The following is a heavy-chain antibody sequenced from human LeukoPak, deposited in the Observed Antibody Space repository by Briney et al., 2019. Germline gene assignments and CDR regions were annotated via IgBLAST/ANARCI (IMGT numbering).Heavy chain of an antibody. V-gene: IGHV3-21*01. Sequence: PGGSLRLSCAVSGFTFSSYSMNWVRQSPGKGLEWVSSISSSSSYIYYADSVKGRFTISRDNAKNSLYLQMNSLRAEDTAVYYCARGPDYYDSSGHPYWGQGTLVTVSS. D-gene: IGHD3-22*01. J-gene: IGHJ4*02. CDR3: ARGPDYYDSSGHPY. CDR2: ISSSSSYI. CDR1: GFTFSSYS.